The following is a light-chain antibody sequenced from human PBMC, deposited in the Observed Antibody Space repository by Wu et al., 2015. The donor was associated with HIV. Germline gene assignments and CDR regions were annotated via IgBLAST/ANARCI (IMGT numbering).Light chain of an antibody. V-gene: IGKV1-5*03. CDR2: KAS. Sequence: DIQLTQSPSTLSASVGDRVTITCRASESIGNWVAWYQQKPGKAPKLLIFKASILQSGVPPRFSGSGSGTEFTLTISSLQPDDFATYYCQQYNTFPYSFGQGTNLEIK. CDR1: ESIGNW. CDR3: QQYNTFPYS. J-gene: IGKJ2*03.